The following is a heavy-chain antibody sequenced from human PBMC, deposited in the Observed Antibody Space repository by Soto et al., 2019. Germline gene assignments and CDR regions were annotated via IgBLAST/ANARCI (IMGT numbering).Heavy chain of an antibody. CDR3: AAPVGYCSGGSCYPTYYYGMVV. D-gene: IGHD2-15*01. CDR1: GGTFSSYA. V-gene: IGHV1-69*01. Sequence: QVQLVQSGAEVKKPGSSVKVSCKASGGTFSSYAISWVRQAPGQGLEWMGGIIPIFGTANYAQKFQGRVTITADESTSTSYMELSSLRSEDTAVYYCAAPVGYCSGGSCYPTYYYGMVVWGQGTTVTVSS. CDR2: IIPIFGTA. J-gene: IGHJ6*02.